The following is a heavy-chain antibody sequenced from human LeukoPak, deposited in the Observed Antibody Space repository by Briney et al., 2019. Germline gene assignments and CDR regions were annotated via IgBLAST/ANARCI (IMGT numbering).Heavy chain of an antibody. Sequence: ASVKVSCKASGYTFTRYYMHWVRQAPGQGLEWMGIINPSGGSTSYEQKFQGRVTITRDTSATTVYMELSSLRSEDTAVYYCARDLGPTVATYWGQGTLVTVSS. J-gene: IGHJ4*02. V-gene: IGHV1-46*01. CDR2: INPSGGST. D-gene: IGHD2-2*01. CDR3: ARDLGPTVATY. CDR1: GYTFTRYY.